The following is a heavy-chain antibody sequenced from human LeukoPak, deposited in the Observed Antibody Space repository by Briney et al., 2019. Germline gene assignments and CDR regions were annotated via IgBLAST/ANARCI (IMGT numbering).Heavy chain of an antibody. CDR2: IIPILGIA. J-gene: IGHJ4*02. Sequence: SVKVSCKASGGTFSSYAISWVRQAPGQGLEWMGRIIPILGIANYAQKFQGRVTITADKSTSTAYMELSSLRSEDTAVYYCARGVEWELPYYDYWGQGTLVTVSS. CDR1: GGTFSSYA. CDR3: ARGVEWELPYYDY. V-gene: IGHV1-69*04. D-gene: IGHD1-26*01.